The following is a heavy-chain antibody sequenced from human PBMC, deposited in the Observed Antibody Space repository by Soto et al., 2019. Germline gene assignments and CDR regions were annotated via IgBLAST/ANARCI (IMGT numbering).Heavy chain of an antibody. Sequence: EVQLLESGGGLVQPGGSLSLSCVASGFTFSIYNMNWVRQAPGKGLEWVSVITGSGDYTNYADSVKGRFTISRDNSKNTLYLQMISLRAEDTAVYFCARRITSSFDYWGQGTLVTVSS. V-gene: IGHV3-23*01. CDR2: ITGSGDYT. J-gene: IGHJ4*02. CDR1: GFTFSIYN. D-gene: IGHD1-20*01. CDR3: ARRITSSFDY.